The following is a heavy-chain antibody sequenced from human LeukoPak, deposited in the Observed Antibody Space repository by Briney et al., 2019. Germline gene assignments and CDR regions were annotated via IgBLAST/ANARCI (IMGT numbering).Heavy chain of an antibody. V-gene: IGHV4-39*07. CDR2: IYYSGST. Sequence: SETLSLTCTVSGGSISSSSYYWGWIRQPPGKGLEWIGSIYYSGSTNYNPSLKSRVTISVDTSKNQFSLKLSSVTAADTAVYYCARGGILLWFGELLSRYNWFDPWGQGTLVTVSS. CDR3: ARGGILLWFGELLSRYNWFDP. J-gene: IGHJ5*02. CDR1: GGSISSSSYY. D-gene: IGHD3-10*01.